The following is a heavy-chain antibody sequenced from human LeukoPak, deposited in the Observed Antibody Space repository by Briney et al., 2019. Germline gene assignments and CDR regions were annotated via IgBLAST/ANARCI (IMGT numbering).Heavy chain of an antibody. CDR2: INHSGST. CDR1: GGSFSGYY. Sequence: PSETLSLTCAVYGGSFSGYYWSWIRQPPGKGLEWIGEINHSGSTNYNPSLKSRVTISVDTSKNQFSLKLSSVTAADTAVYYCAKRKTYYDYVWGGYRYMDPFDYWGQGTPVTASS. J-gene: IGHJ4*02. V-gene: IGHV4-34*01. D-gene: IGHD3-16*02. CDR3: AKRKTYYDYVWGGYRYMDPFDY.